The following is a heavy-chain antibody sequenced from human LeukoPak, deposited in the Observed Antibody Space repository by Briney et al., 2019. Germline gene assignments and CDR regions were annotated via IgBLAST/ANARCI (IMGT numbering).Heavy chain of an antibody. CDR3: SDHMTSADY. V-gene: IGHV3-15*01. D-gene: IGHD4-11*01. CDR1: GLTFSDAW. Sequence: GGSLRLSCAASGLTFSDAWMSWVSQAPGKGLEWVARIKSKVHGGTTDYAAPVNGRFTISRDDSENKLYLQMNSLKTEDTGVYYCSDHMTSADYWGQGTLVTVSS. CDR2: IKSKVHGGTT. J-gene: IGHJ4*02.